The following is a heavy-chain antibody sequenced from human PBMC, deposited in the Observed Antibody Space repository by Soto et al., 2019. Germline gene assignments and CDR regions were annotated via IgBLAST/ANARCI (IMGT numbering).Heavy chain of an antibody. CDR2: IIPIFGTA. Sequence: SAGKLSCEAWGGTLSSYGSSWVRQAPGEGLEWMGGIIPIFGTANYAQKFQGRVTITADESTSTAYMELSSLRSEDTAVYYCARDRFQVGAMGQYYYHHYGLAVRTQRTTVTGSS. CDR1: GGTLSSYG. CDR3: ARDRFQVGAMGQYYYHHYGLAV. D-gene: IGHD5-18*01. J-gene: IGHJ6*01. V-gene: IGHV1-69*13.